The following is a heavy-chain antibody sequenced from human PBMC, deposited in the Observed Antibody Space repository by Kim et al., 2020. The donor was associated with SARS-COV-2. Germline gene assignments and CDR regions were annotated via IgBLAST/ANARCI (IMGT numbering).Heavy chain of an antibody. J-gene: IGHJ3*02. V-gene: IGHV1-18*04. D-gene: IGHD1-26*01. CDR3: AREWELLFGRASDAFDM. CDR1: GYNFTKYG. CDR2: IHSYSGNT. Sequence: ASVKVSCKATGYNFTKYGVSWVRQAPGQGLEWMGWIHSYSGNTNYAQKVKDRVTMTRDTSTSTAYMELRGLRSGDTAVYYCAREWELLFGRASDAFDMWGQGTMVTVSS.